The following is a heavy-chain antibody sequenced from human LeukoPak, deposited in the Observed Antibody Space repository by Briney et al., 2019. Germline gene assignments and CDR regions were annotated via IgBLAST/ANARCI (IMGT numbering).Heavy chain of an antibody. CDR1: GYTFTGYY. D-gene: IGHD6-13*01. Sequence: ASVKVSCKASGYTFTGYYMHWVRQAPGQGLEWMGWINPNSGGTNYAQKFQGRVTMTRDTSINTAYMELSRLRSDDTAVYYCARGDSFQYSSSWFYYWGQGTLVTASS. V-gene: IGHV1-2*02. CDR2: INPNSGGT. J-gene: IGHJ4*02. CDR3: ARGDSFQYSSSWFYY.